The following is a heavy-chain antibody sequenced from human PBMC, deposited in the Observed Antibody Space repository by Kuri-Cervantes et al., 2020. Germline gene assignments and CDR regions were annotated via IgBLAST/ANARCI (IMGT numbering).Heavy chain of an antibody. CDR2: VKQDESEK. Sequence: GGSLRLSCAASGFSFSTYWMSWVRQAPGKGLEWVANVKQDESEKYYVDSVKGRFTISRDNAKNSLYLQINSLRDEDTAVYYCARGLYYYDSSGYPFDYWGQGTLVTVSS. CDR1: GFSFSTYW. V-gene: IGHV3-7*01. CDR3: ARGLYYYDSSGYPFDY. D-gene: IGHD3-22*01. J-gene: IGHJ4*02.